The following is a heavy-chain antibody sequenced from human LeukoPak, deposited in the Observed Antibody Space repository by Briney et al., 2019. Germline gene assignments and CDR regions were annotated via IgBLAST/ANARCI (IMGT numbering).Heavy chain of an antibody. J-gene: IGHJ4*02. CDR3: ALDNWNEGYFDY. CDR2: TYYRSKWYS. V-gene: IGHV6-1*01. D-gene: IGHD1-1*01. Sequence: SQSRSLTCAISGDSVSSNSAAWNWIRQSPSRGLEWLGRTYYRSKWYSDYAVSVKSRITINPDTSKNQFSLQLNSVTPEDTAVYYCALDNWNEGYFDYWGQGTLVTVSS. CDR1: GDSVSSNSAA.